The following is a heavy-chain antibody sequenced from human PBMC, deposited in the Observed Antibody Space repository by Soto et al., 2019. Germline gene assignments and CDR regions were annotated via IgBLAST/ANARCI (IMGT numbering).Heavy chain of an antibody. V-gene: IGHV1-24*01. CDR1: GYTLTELS. Sequence: ASVKVSCKVSGYTLTELSMHWVRQAPGKGLEWMGGFDPEDGETIYAQKFRGRVTMTEDTSTDTAYMELSSLRSEDTAVYYCATTHPKQLTRGGYFDYWGQGTLVTVSS. CDR3: ATTHPKQLTRGGYFDY. J-gene: IGHJ4*02. CDR2: FDPEDGET. D-gene: IGHD1-1*01.